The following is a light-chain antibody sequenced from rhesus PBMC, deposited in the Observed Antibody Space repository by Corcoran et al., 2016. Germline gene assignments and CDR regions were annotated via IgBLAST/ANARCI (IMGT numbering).Light chain of an antibody. J-gene: IGKJ3*01. V-gene: IGKV1-25*01. Sequence: DIQMTQSPSSLSAFVGDRVTITCRASQGITNDVAWYQQKPGETPKLLIYEASRLQSGIPFRFSGSGSGTDFTLPISSLQSEYFATYYCQHYYSTPFTFDPGTKLDIK. CDR1: QGITND. CDR2: EAS. CDR3: QHYYSTPFT.